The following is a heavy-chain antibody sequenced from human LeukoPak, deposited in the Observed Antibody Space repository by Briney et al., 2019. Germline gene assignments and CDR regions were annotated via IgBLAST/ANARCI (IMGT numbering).Heavy chain of an antibody. D-gene: IGHD1-26*01. V-gene: IGHV3-30-3*01. J-gene: IGHJ4*02. CDR3: ARDGGSYYFDY. CDR1: GFTFSSYA. Sequence: GRSLTLSCAASGFTFSSYAMHWVRQAPGKGLEWVAVISYDGSNKYYADSVKGRFTISRDNSKNTLYLQMNSLRAEDTAVYYCARDGGSYYFDYWGQGTLVTVSS. CDR2: ISYDGSNK.